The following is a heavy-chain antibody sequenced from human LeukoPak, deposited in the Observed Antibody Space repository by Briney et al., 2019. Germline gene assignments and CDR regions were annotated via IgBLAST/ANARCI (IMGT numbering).Heavy chain of an antibody. V-gene: IGHV3-53*01. CDR3: ARDSNYYGMDV. J-gene: IGHJ6*02. Sequence: GGSLRLSCAASGLTVSSNYMSWVRQAPGKGLEWVSVIYSGGSTYYADSVKGRFTISRDNSKNTLYLQMNSLRAEDTAVYYCARDSNYYGMDVWGQGTTVTVSS. CDR2: IYSGGST. CDR1: GLTVSSNY.